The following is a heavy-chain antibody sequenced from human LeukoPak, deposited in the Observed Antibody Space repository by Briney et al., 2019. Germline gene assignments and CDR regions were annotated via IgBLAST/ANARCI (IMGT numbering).Heavy chain of an antibody. CDR1: GGSISSSSYY. Sequence: PSETLSLTCTVSGGSISSSSYYWGWIRQPPGKGLEWIGSIYYSGSTYYNPSLKSRVTISVDTSKNQFSLKLSSVTAADTAVYYCAMLRLGELSFDSVWGQGTMVTVSS. CDR3: AMLRLGELSFDSV. CDR2: IYYSGST. D-gene: IGHD3-16*02. V-gene: IGHV4-39*07. J-gene: IGHJ3*01.